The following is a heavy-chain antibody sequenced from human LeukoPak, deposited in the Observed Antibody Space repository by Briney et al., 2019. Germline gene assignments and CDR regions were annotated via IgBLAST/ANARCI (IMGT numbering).Heavy chain of an antibody. D-gene: IGHD3-9*01. CDR3: ATYWKDILTGYYMNWFDP. V-gene: IGHV1-24*01. CDR2: FDPEDGET. CDR1: GYTLTELS. J-gene: IGHJ5*02. Sequence: ASVKVSCTVSGYTLTELSMHWVRQAPGKGLEWMGGFDPEDGETIYAQKFQGRVTMTEDTSTDPAYMELSSLRSEDTAVYYCATYWKDILTGYYMNWFDPWGQGTLVTVSS.